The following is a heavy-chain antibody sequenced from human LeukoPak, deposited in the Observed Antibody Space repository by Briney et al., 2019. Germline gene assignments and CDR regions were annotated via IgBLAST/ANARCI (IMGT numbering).Heavy chain of an antibody. D-gene: IGHD6-19*01. CDR2: ISPYNGNT. Sequence: ASVKVSCKASGYSFTSYGISWVRQAPGQGLEWMGWISPYNGNTNYAQKLQGRVTMTTDTSTSTAHMELRSLCSDDTALYYCARAGSSVWYPLWRYYYYYMDVCGKGTTVTVSS. CDR3: ARAGSSVWYPLWRYYYYYMDV. V-gene: IGHV1-18*01. CDR1: GYSFTSYG. J-gene: IGHJ6*03.